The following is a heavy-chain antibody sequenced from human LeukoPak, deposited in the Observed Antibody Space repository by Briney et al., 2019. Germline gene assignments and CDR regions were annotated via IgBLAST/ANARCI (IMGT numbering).Heavy chain of an antibody. V-gene: IGHV1-2*02. CDR2: INPNSGGT. Sequence: ASVKVSCKASGYTFPSYYMHWVRQAPGQGLEWMGWINPNSGGTNYAQKFQGRVTMTRDTSISTAYMELSRLRSDDTAVYYCARDGNYDFWSGYWGYNWFDPWGQGTLVTVSS. CDR3: ARDGNYDFWSGYWGYNWFDP. CDR1: GYTFPSYY. D-gene: IGHD3-3*01. J-gene: IGHJ5*02.